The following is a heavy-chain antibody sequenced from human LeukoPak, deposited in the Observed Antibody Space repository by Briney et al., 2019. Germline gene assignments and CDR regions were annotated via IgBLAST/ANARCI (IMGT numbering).Heavy chain of an antibody. CDR3: ANLVGLWFGELFSGDY. J-gene: IGHJ4*02. Sequence: GGSLRLSCAASGFTFSSYAMSWVRQAPGKGLEWVSAISGSGGSTYYADSVKGRFTISRDNSKNTLYLQMNSLRAEDTAVYYCANLVGLWFGELFSGDYWGQGTLVTVSS. V-gene: IGHV3-23*01. CDR2: ISGSGGST. CDR1: GFTFSSYA. D-gene: IGHD3-10*01.